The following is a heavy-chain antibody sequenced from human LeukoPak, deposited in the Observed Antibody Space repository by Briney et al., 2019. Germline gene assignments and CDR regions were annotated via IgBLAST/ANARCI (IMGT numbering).Heavy chain of an antibody. D-gene: IGHD3-3*01. J-gene: IGHJ5*02. Sequence: SETLSLTCTVSSGSIRGYQWSWIRQPPGKGLEWIGYIYYSGSTNYNPSLKSRVTISVDTSKNQFSLKLSSVTAADTAVYYCARVRQTYYDFWSGYPNWFDPWGQGTLVTVSS. V-gene: IGHV4-59*01. CDR3: ARVRQTYYDFWSGYPNWFDP. CDR1: SGSIRGYQ. CDR2: IYYSGST.